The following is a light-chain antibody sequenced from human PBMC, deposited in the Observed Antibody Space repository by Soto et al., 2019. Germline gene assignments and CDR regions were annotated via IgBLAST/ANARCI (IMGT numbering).Light chain of an antibody. CDR1: SSDVGGYNY. CDR2: DVS. V-gene: IGLV2-14*01. CDR3: SSYTSSSTLEGV. J-gene: IGLJ1*01. Sequence: QSALTQPASVSGSPGQSITISCTGTSSDVGGYNYVSWYQQHPGNAPKLMIYDVSNRPPGVSNRFSGSKSGNTASLTISGLQAEDEADYYCSSYTSSSTLEGVFGTGTKVTVL.